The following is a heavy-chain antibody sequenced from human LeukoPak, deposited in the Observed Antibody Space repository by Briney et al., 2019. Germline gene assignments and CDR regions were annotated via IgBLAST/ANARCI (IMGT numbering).Heavy chain of an antibody. Sequence: PGGPQRLSCAASGYTLSQYGVHWVPQAPRKALEWVAAITSDGGEKVYADSLKGRLTISRDNYRDTLVLQMNSLRPEDTAMYYCAPNWVRGSCYYDLWGRGTLVTVSS. CDR3: APNWVRGSCYYDL. CDR2: ITSDGGEK. CDR1: GYTLSQYG. J-gene: IGHJ2*01. D-gene: IGHD1-1*01. V-gene: IGHV3-30*03.